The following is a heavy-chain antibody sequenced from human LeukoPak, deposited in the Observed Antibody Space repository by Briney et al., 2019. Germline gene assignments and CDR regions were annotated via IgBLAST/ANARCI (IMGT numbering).Heavy chain of an antibody. J-gene: IGHJ3*01. CDR1: GFSLSGSW. V-gene: IGHV3-74*01. CDR3: ARSDYFHS. D-gene: IGHD3-22*01. CDR2: SKYDGSTK. Sequence: HPGGSLRLSCEASGFSLSGSWMHWVRQAPGKGLMWVSQSKYDGSTKSYAASVRGRFTISRDNAKNTLYLHMDSLRAEDTAVYYCARSDYFHSWGQGTMVVVSA.